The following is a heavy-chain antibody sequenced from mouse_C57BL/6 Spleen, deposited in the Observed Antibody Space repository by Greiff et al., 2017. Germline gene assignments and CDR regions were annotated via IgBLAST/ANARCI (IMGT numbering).Heavy chain of an antibody. CDR2: INPNNGGT. Sequence: EVQLQQSGPELLKPGASVKISCKASGYTFTDYYMNWVKQSHGKSLEWIGDINPNNGGTSYNQKFKGKATLTVDKSSSTAYMELRSLTSEDSAVYYCARGDHSNPGAYWGQGTLVTVSA. J-gene: IGHJ3*01. CDR3: ARGDHSNPGAY. D-gene: IGHD2-5*01. CDR1: GYTFTDYY. V-gene: IGHV1-26*01.